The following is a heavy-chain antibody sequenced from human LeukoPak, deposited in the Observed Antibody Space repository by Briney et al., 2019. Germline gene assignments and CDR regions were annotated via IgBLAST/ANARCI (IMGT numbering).Heavy chain of an antibody. CDR2: ISGSGGST. V-gene: IGHV3-23*01. D-gene: IGHD4-17*01. J-gene: IGHJ6*02. CDR3: ARIGDFAAYYYYGMDV. Sequence: GGSLRLSCAASGFTFSSYAMSWVRQAPGKGLEWVSAISGSGGSTYYADSVKGRFTISRDNSKNTLYLQMNSRRAEDTAVYYCARIGDFAAYYYYGMDVWGQGTTVTVSS. CDR1: GFTFSSYA.